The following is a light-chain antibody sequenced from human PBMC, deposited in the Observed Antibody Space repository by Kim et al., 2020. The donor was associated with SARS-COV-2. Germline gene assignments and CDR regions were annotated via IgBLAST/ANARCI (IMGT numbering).Light chain of an antibody. J-gene: IGLJ3*02. V-gene: IGLV4-60*03. CDR3: ETWDSNTWV. CDR2: LEGSGSY. Sequence: SSVKLTCTLSSGHSNYIIAGQQQQPGKAPRYLMKLEGSGSYNKGSGVPDRFSGSSSGADRYLTISNLQSEDEADYYCETWDSNTWVFGGGTQLTVL. CDR1: SGHSNYI.